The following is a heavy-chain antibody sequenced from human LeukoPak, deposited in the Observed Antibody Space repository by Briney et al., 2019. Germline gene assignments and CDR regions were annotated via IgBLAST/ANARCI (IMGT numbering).Heavy chain of an antibody. CDR1: GFTFSSFW. CDR2: IKPDGTEN. Sequence: PGGSLRLSCAASGFTFSSFWMTWLRQAPGKGLEWVANIKPDGTENYYVDSVKGRFTISRDNSKNSLYLQMNSLRTEDTALYYCAKGSQQLVRGGIMNYRGQGTLVTVSS. D-gene: IGHD6-13*01. CDR3: AKGSQQLVRGGIMNY. V-gene: IGHV3-7*03. J-gene: IGHJ4*02.